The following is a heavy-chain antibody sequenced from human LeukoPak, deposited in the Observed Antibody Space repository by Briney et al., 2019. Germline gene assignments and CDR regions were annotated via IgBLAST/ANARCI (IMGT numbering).Heavy chain of an antibody. J-gene: IGHJ4*02. V-gene: IGHV1-8*01. Sequence: ASVKVSCKASGYTFTSYDINWVRQATGQGLEWMGWMNPNSGNTGYAQKFQGRVTMTRNTSISTAYMELSSLRSEDTAVYYCARGKRARGYSYGSDHYYFDYWGQGTLVTVSS. CDR1: GYTFTSYD. D-gene: IGHD5-18*01. CDR2: MNPNSGNT. CDR3: ARGKRARGYSYGSDHYYFDY.